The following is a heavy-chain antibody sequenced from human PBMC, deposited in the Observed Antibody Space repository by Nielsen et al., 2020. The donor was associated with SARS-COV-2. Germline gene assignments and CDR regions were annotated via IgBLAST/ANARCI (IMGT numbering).Heavy chain of an antibody. V-gene: IGHV2-70*11. J-gene: IGHJ4*02. CDR2: IDWDDDK. Sequence: SGPTLVTPTQTLTLTCTFSGFSLSTSGMCVIWIRQPPGKALESLARIDWDDDKYYSTSLKTRLTISKDTSKNQVVLTMTNMDPVDTATYYCARRSAVTTVYDYWGQGTLVTVSS. D-gene: IGHD4-17*01. CDR3: ARRSAVTTVYDY. CDR1: GFSLSTSGMC.